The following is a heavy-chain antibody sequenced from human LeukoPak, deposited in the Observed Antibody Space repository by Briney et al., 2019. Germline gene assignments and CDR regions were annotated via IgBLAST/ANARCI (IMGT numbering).Heavy chain of an antibody. Sequence: GGSLRLSCAASGFSISYYGMHWVRQAPGKGLEWVAVTSNDGSEQNYAGSLKGRFTISRDNSKNTLYLQMNSLRAEDTAVFYCARDNNYGGNSFDYWGQGTLVTVSS. CDR1: GFSISYYG. J-gene: IGHJ4*02. CDR2: TSNDGSEQ. V-gene: IGHV3-30*03. D-gene: IGHD4-23*01. CDR3: ARDNNYGGNSFDY.